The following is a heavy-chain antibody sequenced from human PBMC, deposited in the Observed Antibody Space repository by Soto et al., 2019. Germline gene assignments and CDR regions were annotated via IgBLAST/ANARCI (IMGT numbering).Heavy chain of an antibody. D-gene: IGHD2-8*01. CDR3: ARRYCTNGVRYPHYYYGMDV. CDR1: GGTFSSYA. J-gene: IGHJ6*02. CDR2: IIPIFGTA. V-gene: IGHV1-69*13. Sequence: SVKVSCKASGGTFSSYAISWVRQAPGQGLEWMGGIIPIFGTANYAQKFQGRVTITADESTSTAYMELSSLRSEDTAVYYCARRYCTNGVRYPHYYYGMDVWGQGTTVTVSS.